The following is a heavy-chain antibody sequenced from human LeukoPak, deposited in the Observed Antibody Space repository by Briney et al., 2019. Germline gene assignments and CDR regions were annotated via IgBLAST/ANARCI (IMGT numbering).Heavy chain of an antibody. D-gene: IGHD3-9*01. CDR1: GFTFSSYS. J-gene: IGHJ4*02. CDR3: ASPYYDILTGYYTYLH. Sequence: GGSQRLSCAASGFTFSSYSMNWVRQAPGKGLEWVSYISSSSSTIYYADSVKGRFTISRDNAKNSLYLQMNSLRAEDTAVYYCASPYYDILTGYYTYLHWGQGTLVTVSS. V-gene: IGHV3-48*04. CDR2: ISSSSSTI.